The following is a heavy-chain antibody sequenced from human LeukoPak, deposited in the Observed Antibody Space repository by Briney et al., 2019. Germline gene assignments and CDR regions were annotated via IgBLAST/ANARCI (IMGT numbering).Heavy chain of an antibody. CDR1: GGSISSYY. Sequence: SETLSLTCTVSGGSISSYYWSWIRQPPGKGLEWIGYIYYSGSTNYNPSLKSRVTISVDTSKNQFSLKLSSVTAADTAVYYCARCTAAISGWFGPWGQGTLVTVSS. V-gene: IGHV4-59*08. J-gene: IGHJ5*02. D-gene: IGHD2-2*02. CDR3: ARCTAAISGWFGP. CDR2: IYYSGST.